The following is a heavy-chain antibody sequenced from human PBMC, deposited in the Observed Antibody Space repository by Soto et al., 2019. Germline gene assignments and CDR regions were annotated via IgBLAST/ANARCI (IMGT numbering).Heavy chain of an antibody. CDR2: IYYSGNT. Sequence: SETLSLTGSVSGGSISSGYYYWSWIRQPPGTGLEWIGNIYYSGNTYYNPSLKTRLIISLDTSKNQISLKVGSVPAADTAVYYGASSALYGMDVWGQGTTVTVSS. J-gene: IGHJ6*02. CDR1: GGSISSGYYY. V-gene: IGHV4-30-4*02. CDR3: ASSALYGMDV.